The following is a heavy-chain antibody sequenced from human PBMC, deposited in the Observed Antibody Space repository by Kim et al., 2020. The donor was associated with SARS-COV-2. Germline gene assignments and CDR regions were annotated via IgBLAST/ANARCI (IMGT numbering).Heavy chain of an antibody. D-gene: IGHD1-26*01. Sequence: NYADSVKGRFTISRDNSKNTLCLQMNSLRVEDTAIYYCAKATYSGSYYSDYWGQGTLVTVSA. J-gene: IGHJ4*02. CDR3: AKATYSGSYYSDY. V-gene: IGHV3-30-3*02.